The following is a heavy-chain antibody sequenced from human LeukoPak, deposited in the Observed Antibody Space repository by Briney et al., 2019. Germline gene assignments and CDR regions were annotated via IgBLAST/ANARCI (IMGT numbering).Heavy chain of an antibody. D-gene: IGHD5-12*01. CDR3: ASQNSGYVVG. CDR2: IYYSGST. V-gene: IGHV4-31*03. CDR1: GGSISSGGYY. J-gene: IGHJ4*02. Sequence: SETLSLTCTVSGGSISSGGYYWSWIRQHPGKGLEWIGYIYYSGSTYYDPSLKSRVTISVYTSKNQFSLKLSPVTAADTAVYYCASQNSGYVVGWGQGTLVTVSS.